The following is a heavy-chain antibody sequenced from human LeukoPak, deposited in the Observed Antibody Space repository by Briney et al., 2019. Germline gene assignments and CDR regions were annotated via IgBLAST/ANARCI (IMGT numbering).Heavy chain of an antibody. CDR3: ARGSSWYYFDY. CDR2: INHSGST. V-gene: IGHV4-34*01. J-gene: IGHJ4*02. Sequence: RASETLSLTCAVYGGSFSDYYWSWIRQPPGKGLEWIGEINHSGSTDYNPSLKSRVTISIDKSKNHFSLKLTSVTAADTAVYYCARGSSWYYFDYWGQGTLVTVSS. CDR1: GGSFSDYY. D-gene: IGHD6-13*01.